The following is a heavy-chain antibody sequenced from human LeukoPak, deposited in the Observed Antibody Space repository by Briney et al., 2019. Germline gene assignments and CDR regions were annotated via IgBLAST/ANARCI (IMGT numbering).Heavy chain of an antibody. Sequence: GGSLRLSCAASGFTFSSYAMSWVRQAPGKGLEWVSAISGSGGSTYYAASVKGRFTISRDNSKNTLYLQMNSLRAEDTAVYYCAKGQSGYSYGSTPDYWGQGTLVTVSS. V-gene: IGHV3-23*01. D-gene: IGHD5-18*01. CDR3: AKGQSGYSYGSTPDY. J-gene: IGHJ4*02. CDR1: GFTFSSYA. CDR2: ISGSGGST.